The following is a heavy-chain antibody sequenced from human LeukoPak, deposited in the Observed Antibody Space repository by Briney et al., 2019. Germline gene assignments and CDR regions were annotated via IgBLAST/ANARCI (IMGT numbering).Heavy chain of an antibody. D-gene: IGHD3-10*01. CDR3: ARTGNTAVPPYFDY. CDR1: GGSISSSGYY. V-gene: IGHV4-39*01. Sequence: PSETLSLTCTVSGGSISSSGYYWGRIRQPPGKGLEWIGTIYNSGSTYYNPSLNSRVTISVDTSKNQFSLKLSSVTAADTAVYYCARTGNTAVPPYFDYWGQGALVTASS. J-gene: IGHJ4*02. CDR2: IYNSGST.